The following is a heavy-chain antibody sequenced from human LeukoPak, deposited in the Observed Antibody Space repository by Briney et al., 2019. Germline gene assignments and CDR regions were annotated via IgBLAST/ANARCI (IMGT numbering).Heavy chain of an antibody. CDR2: INPNSCGT. V-gene: IGHV1-2*02. CDR3: ATTYYDFWSGYRLNWYFDL. Sequence: ASVKVFCKASGYTFTGYYMHWVRQAPGQGLEWMGWINPNSCGTNYAQKFQGRVTMTRDTSISTAYMELSRLRSDDTAVYYCATTYYDFWSGYRLNWYFDLWGRGTLVTVSS. D-gene: IGHD3-3*01. CDR1: GYTFTGYY. J-gene: IGHJ2*01.